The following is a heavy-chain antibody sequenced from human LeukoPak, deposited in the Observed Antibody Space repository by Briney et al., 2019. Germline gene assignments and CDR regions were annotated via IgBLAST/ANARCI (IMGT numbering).Heavy chain of an antibody. CDR3: AKNRLVGSSTSEY. CDR2: VSGRGGRT. V-gene: IGHV3-23*01. CDR1: GSTFSSYA. Sequence: GGSLRLFCAASGSTFSSYAMSWARQAPGKGREWVSAVSGRGGRTYYADPVKGLFTTSRDNYKNTLYLQINRLRAEDTAVYYCAKNRLVGSSTSEYWGQGTLVTVSS. D-gene: IGHD2-2*01. J-gene: IGHJ4*02.